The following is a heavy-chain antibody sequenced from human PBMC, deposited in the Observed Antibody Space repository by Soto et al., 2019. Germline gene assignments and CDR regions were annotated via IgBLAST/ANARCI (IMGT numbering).Heavy chain of an antibody. CDR3: AKDDYYSGGGVAFDI. CDR1: GFTFSSYG. D-gene: IGHD2-21*01. CDR2: MSYDGSNK. V-gene: IGHV3-30*18. Sequence: ESVGGVVQPGGSLRLSCAASGFTFSSYGMHWVRQAPGKGLEGVAIMSYDGSNKYFADFVKGRFTISRDNSKNTLYLQMNSLTTEDTAIYYCAKDDYYSGGGVAFDIWGQGTIVIVSS. J-gene: IGHJ3*02.